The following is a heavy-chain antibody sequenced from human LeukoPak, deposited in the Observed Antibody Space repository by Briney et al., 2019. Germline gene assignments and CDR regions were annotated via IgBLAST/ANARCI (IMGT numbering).Heavy chain of an antibody. J-gene: IGHJ5*02. V-gene: IGHV4-59*01. D-gene: IGHD3-10*01. Sequence: SETLSLTCTVSGGSISSYYWSWIRQPPGKGLEWIGHIYYSGSTNYNPSLKSRVTISIDTSKNQFSLKLSSVTAADTAVYYCAREGTKSYGSGSYYNVRGREWFDPWGQGTLVTVSS. CDR3: AREGTKSYGSGSYYNVRGREWFDP. CDR2: IYYSGST. CDR1: GGSISSYY.